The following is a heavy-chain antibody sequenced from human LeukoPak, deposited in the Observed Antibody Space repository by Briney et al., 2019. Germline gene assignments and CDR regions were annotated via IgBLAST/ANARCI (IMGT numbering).Heavy chain of an antibody. D-gene: IGHD3-9*01. CDR1: GYTFTSYG. CDR3: ARGRSQGSFDWLLSNTNAFDI. Sequence: ASVKVSCKASGYTFTSYGINWVRQAPGQGLEWMGWISAYNGNTNYAQKFQGRVTMTTDTSTTTAYMELRSLRSDDTAVYYCARGRSQGSFDWLLSNTNAFDIWGQGTMVSVSS. CDR2: ISAYNGNT. V-gene: IGHV1-18*01. J-gene: IGHJ3*02.